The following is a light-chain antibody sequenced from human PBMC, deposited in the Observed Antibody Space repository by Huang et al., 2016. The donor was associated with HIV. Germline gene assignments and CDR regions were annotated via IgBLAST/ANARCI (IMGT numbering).Light chain of an antibody. CDR1: QRVSSSY. V-gene: IGKV3-20*01. CDR2: GAS. Sequence: EIVLTQSPGTLSLSPGERATLSCRASQRVSSSYLAWYQQKPGQAPRLLIYGASSRATGIPDRFSGSGSGTDFTLTISRLEPEDFAVYYCQQYGSSPVTFGQGTKLEIK. J-gene: IGKJ2*01. CDR3: QQYGSSPVT.